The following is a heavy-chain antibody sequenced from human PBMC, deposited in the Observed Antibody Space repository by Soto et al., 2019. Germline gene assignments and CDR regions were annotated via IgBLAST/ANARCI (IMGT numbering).Heavy chain of an antibody. Sequence: GGSLRLSCAASGFTFSSYWMSWVRQAPGKGLEWVANIKQDGSEKYYVDSVKGRFTISRDNAKNSLYLQMNSLRAEDTAVYYCARDENGENYYMDVWGKGTTVTVSS. V-gene: IGHV3-7*01. CDR3: ARDENGENYYMDV. CDR1: GFTFSSYW. J-gene: IGHJ6*03. CDR2: IKQDGSEK. D-gene: IGHD2-8*01.